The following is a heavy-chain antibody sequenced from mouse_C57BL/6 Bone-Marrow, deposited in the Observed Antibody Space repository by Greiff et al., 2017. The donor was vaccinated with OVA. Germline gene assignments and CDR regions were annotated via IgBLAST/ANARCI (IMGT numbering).Heavy chain of an antibody. CDR1: GYTFTSYW. V-gene: IGHV1-72*01. CDR3: ARSAVAMDY. D-gene: IGHD1-1*01. CDR2: IAPNSGGT. Sequence: QVQLQQPGAELVKPGASVKLSCKASGYTFTSYWLHWVKQRPGRGLEWIGRIAPNSGGTKYNEKFKSKATLTVDKPSSTAYMQLSSLTSEDSAVYYCARSAVAMDYWGQGTSVTVSS. J-gene: IGHJ4*01.